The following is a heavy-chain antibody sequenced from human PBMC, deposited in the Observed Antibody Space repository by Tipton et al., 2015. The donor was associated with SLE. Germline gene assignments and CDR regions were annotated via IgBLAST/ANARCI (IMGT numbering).Heavy chain of an antibody. CDR3: AKDGSSSWINWFDP. CDR1: GFTFSSYG. D-gene: IGHD6-13*01. CDR2: IRYDGSNK. Sequence: SLRLSCAASGFTFSSYGMHWVRQAPGKGLEWVAFIRYDGSNKYYADSVKGRFTISRDNSKNTLYLQMNSLRAEDTAVYYCAKDGSSSWINWFDPWGQGTLVTVSS. V-gene: IGHV3-30*02. J-gene: IGHJ5*02.